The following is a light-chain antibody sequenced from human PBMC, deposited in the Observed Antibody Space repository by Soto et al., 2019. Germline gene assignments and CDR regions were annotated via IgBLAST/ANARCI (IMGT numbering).Light chain of an antibody. CDR3: YQLNSYPPGFT. J-gene: IGKJ3*01. CDR1: QGISSY. Sequence: IQLTQSPSSLSASVGDRVTITCRASQGISSYLAWYQQKPGKAPKLLIYAASTLQSGVPSRFSGSGSGTDFTLTITSLQPEDFANYHCYQLNSYPPGFTFGPGTKVDIK. CDR2: AAS. V-gene: IGKV1-9*01.